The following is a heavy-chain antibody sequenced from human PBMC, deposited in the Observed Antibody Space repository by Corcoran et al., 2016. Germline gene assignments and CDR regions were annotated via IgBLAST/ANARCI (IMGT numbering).Heavy chain of an antibody. V-gene: IGHV3-48*04. J-gene: IGHJ4*02. CDR3: ASDRGGSAWPLFDY. CDR2: IRSDSSTI. Sequence: EVQLVESGGGLVQPGWSLRLSCAASGFSFSSYSMNWVRQAPGKGLEWVSYIRSDSSTIYYADSVEGRFTISRDNAQNSLYLQMNSLRAEDTAVSYCASDRGGSAWPLFDYWGQGALVTVSS. D-gene: IGHD6-19*01. CDR1: GFSFSSYS.